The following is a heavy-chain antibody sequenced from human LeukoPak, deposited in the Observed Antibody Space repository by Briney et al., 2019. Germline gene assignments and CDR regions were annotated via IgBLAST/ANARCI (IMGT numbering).Heavy chain of an antibody. J-gene: IGHJ4*02. CDR1: GFTFSSYW. CDR3: ARVAVTTWDFDY. D-gene: IGHD4-11*01. Sequence: GGSLRLSCAASGFTFSSYWMHWVRHAPGKGLVWVSRINSDGSSTSHADSVKGRFTISRDNAKSTLCLQMNSLRDEDTAVYYCARVAVTTWDFDYWGQGTLVTVSS. V-gene: IGHV3-74*01. CDR2: INSDGSST.